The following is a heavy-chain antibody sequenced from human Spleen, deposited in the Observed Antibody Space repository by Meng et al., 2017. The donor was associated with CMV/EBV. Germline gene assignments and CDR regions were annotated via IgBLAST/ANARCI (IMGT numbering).Heavy chain of an antibody. CDR3: ARDTRGQYSADDAFDI. V-gene: IGHV1-8*02. J-gene: IGHJ3*02. Sequence: ASVKVSCKASGYNFITYEINWVRQATGQGLEWMGWMNPNSGNTGYAQKFQGRVTMTRSTSINTAYMELYSLTSEDTAVYYCARDTRGQYSADDAFDIWGQGTMVTVSS. CDR2: MNPNSGNT. D-gene: IGHD1-26*01. CDR1: GYNFITYE.